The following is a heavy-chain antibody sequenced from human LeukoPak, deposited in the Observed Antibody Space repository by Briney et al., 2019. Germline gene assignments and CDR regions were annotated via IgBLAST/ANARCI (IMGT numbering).Heavy chain of an antibody. Sequence: GGSLRLSCAASGFTSSSYGMYWVRQAPGKGLEWVAVIWYDGSNKYYADPVKGRFTISRDNSKNTLYLRMNSLRAEDTAVYYCVRELEGGLGDYWGQGTLVTVSS. CDR2: IWYDGSNK. V-gene: IGHV3-33*07. CDR3: VRELEGGLGDY. J-gene: IGHJ4*02. CDR1: GFTSSSYG. D-gene: IGHD2-15*01.